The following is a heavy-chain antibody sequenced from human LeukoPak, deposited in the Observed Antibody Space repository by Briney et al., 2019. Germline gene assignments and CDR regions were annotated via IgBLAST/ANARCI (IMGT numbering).Heavy chain of an antibody. CDR3: ARDLYGDYYFDY. J-gene: IGHJ4*02. D-gene: IGHD4-17*01. V-gene: IGHV4-34*01. CDR1: GGSFSGYY. CDR2: INHSGST. Sequence: SETLSLTCAVYGGSFSGYYWSWIRQPPGKGLEWIGEINHSGSTNYNPSLKSRVTISVDTSKNQFSLKLSSVTAADTAVYYCARDLYGDYYFDYWGQGTLVTVSS.